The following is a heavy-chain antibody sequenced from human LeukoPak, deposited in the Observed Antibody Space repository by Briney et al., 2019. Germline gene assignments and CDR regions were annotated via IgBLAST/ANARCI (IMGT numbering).Heavy chain of an antibody. V-gene: IGHV1-69*05. CDR3: ARDDVDTAMVAVRGVY. J-gene: IGHJ4*02. Sequence: SVKVSCKASGGTLNSYAISWVRQAPGQGLEWMGGIIPIFGTANYAQKFQGRVTITTDESTSTAYMELSSLRSEDTAVYYCARDDVDTAMVAVRGVYWGQGTLVTVSS. CDR1: GGTLNSYA. CDR2: IIPIFGTA. D-gene: IGHD5-18*01.